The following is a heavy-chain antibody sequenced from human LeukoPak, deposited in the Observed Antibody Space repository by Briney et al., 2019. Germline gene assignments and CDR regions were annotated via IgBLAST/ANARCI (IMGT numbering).Heavy chain of an antibody. CDR1: GYTFTGYY. V-gene: IGHV1-2*02. Sequence: ASVEVSCKASGYTFTGYYMHWVRQAPGQGLEWMGWINPNSGGTNYAQKFQGRVTMTRDTSISTAYMELSRLRSDDTAVYYCARDRGDSSSWYYYYYGMDVWGQGTTVTVSS. J-gene: IGHJ6*02. CDR2: INPNSGGT. CDR3: ARDRGDSSSWYYYYYGMDV. D-gene: IGHD6-13*01.